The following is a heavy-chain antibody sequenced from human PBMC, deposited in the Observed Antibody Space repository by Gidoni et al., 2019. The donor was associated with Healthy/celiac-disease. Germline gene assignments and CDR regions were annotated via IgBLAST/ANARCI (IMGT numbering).Heavy chain of an antibody. CDR3: AVILGYCSSTSCYQDDAFDI. CDR2: IYHSGST. J-gene: IGHJ3*02. Sequence: QVQLQECGPGLVKPSGTLSLTCAVSGGSISSSNWWSWVRQPPGKALEWIVEIYHSGSTNCNPSLKSRVTISVDKSKNQFSLKLSSVTAADTAVYYCAVILGYCSSTSCYQDDAFDIWGQGTMVTVSS. CDR1: GGSISSSNW. V-gene: IGHV4-4*02. D-gene: IGHD2-2*01.